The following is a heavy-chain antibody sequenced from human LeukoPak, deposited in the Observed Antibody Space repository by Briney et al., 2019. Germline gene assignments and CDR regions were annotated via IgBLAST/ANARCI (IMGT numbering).Heavy chain of an antibody. Sequence: SETLSLTCTVSGGSISSGSYYWSWIRQPAGKGLDWIGRIFTSGSTNYNPSLKSRVTISVDTSKNQFSLNLSSVTAADTAVYYCARFGILTGYFDYWGQGTLVTVSS. CDR2: IFTSGST. J-gene: IGHJ4*02. D-gene: IGHD3-9*01. CDR3: ARFGILTGYFDY. CDR1: GGSISSGSYY. V-gene: IGHV4-61*02.